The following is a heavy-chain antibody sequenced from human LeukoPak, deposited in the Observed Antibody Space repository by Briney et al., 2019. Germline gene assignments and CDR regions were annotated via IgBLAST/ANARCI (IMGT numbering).Heavy chain of an antibody. CDR2: IKSTT. J-gene: IGHJ4*02. Sequence: GGSLRLSCAASGFTLSSFWMQWIRQAPGKGLVWVSRIKSTTNYADAVKGRFTISSDSAKNTLYLQMNSLRAEDTAVYYCAKVSQLYYDFWSGSDFDYWGQGTLVTVSS. D-gene: IGHD3-3*01. V-gene: IGHV3-74*01. CDR3: AKVSQLYYDFWSGSDFDY. CDR1: GFTLSSFW.